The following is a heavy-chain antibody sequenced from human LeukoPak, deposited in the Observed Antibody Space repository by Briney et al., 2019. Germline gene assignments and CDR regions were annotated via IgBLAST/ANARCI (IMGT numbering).Heavy chain of an antibody. Sequence: SETLSLTCTVSGYSVSSGYYWGWIRQPPGKGLEWIGSIYHSGSTYYNPSLKSRVTISVDTSKNQFSLKLSSVTAADTAVYYCARDRVGGWAAAGAEFDYWGQGTLVTVSS. CDR1: GYSVSSGYY. J-gene: IGHJ4*02. V-gene: IGHV4-38-2*02. D-gene: IGHD6-13*01. CDR2: IYHSGST. CDR3: ARDRVGGWAAAGAEFDY.